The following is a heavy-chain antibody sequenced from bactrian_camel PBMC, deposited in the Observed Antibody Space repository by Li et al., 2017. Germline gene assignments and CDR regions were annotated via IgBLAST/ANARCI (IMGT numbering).Heavy chain of an antibody. CDR1: GFTFSRYV. J-gene: IGHJ4*01. V-gene: IGHV3S6*01. CDR3: APDPRGSAY. D-gene: IGHD3*01. Sequence: VQLVESGGGLVQPGGSLRLSCHVAGFTFSRYVFDWVRQVPGKGLEWVSGINRDGSATDYADSVKRRFTMFRDNYKNTLYLQMNSLVTEDSAVYYCAPDPRGSAYRGRGTQVTVS. CDR2: INRDGSAT.